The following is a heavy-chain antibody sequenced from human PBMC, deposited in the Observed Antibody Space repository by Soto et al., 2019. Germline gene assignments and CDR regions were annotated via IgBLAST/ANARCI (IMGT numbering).Heavy chain of an antibody. J-gene: IGHJ6*02. CDR1: GFTFSSYS. CDR3: ARDEGYGMDV. V-gene: IGHV3-21*01. Sequence: PXVSLRLSCAAFGFTFSSYSMNWVRQAPGKGLEWVSSISSSSSYIYYADSVKGRFTISRDTANNSVFLQMNNLRGEDTAVYYCARDEGYGMDVWGQGTTVTVSS. CDR2: ISSSSSYI.